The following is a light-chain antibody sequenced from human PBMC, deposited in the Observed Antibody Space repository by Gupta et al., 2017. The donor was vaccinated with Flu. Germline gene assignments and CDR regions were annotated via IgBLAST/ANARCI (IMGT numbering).Light chain of an antibody. CDR2: DAS. J-gene: IGKJ5*01. Sequence: RSSLSASAGDRVTITCHTSQDINYYLNWYQQKPGKAPNLLIYDASHLETGVPSRFSGSGSGTDFTLTISSLQPEDIATYYCQQYDTRPPTFGPGTRLEIK. CDR1: QDINYY. CDR3: QQYDTRPPT. V-gene: IGKV1-33*01.